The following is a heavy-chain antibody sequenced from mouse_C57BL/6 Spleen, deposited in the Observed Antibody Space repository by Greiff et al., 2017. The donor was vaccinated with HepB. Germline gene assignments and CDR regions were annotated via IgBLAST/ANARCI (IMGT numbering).Heavy chain of an antibody. CDR2: ISSGSSTI. CDR1: GFTFSVYG. Sequence: EVQGVESGGGLVKPGGSLKLSCAASGFTFSVYGMHWVRQAPEKGLEWVAYISSGSSTIYYADTVKGRFTISRDNAKNTLFLQMTSLRSEDTAMYYCAKSPQTGTWFAYWGQGTLVTVSA. CDR3: AKSPQTGTWFAY. J-gene: IGHJ3*01. D-gene: IGHD4-1*01. V-gene: IGHV5-17*01.